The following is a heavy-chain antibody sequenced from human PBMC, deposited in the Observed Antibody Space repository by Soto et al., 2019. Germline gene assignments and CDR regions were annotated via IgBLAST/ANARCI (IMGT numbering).Heavy chain of an antibody. CDR2: IIPIFATA. CDR3: VKTYGGSGQPSHWFEP. CDR1: GGTFSSYA. V-gene: IGHV1-69*13. J-gene: IGHJ5*02. D-gene: IGHD3-22*01. Sequence: SVKVSCKASGGTFSSYAISWVRQAPGQGLEWMGGIIPIFATANYAQKFQGRVTITADESTSTAYMDLSGLRSDDTATYYCVKTYGGSGQPSHWFEPWGQGTTVTVSS.